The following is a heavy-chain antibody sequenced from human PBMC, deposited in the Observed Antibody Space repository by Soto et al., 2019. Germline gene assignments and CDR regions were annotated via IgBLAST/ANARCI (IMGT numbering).Heavy chain of an antibody. D-gene: IGHD6-13*01. CDR2: IYYSGST. CDR3: ARVFSDSSSFFDP. V-gene: IGHV4-31*03. J-gene: IGHJ5*02. CDR1: GGSISSGGYY. Sequence: SETLSLTCTVSGGSISSGGYYWSWIRQLPGKGLEWIGYIYYSGSTNYNPSLKSRVTISVDTSKNQFSLKLNSVTAADTAVYYCARVFSDSSSFFDPWGQATLVTVAS.